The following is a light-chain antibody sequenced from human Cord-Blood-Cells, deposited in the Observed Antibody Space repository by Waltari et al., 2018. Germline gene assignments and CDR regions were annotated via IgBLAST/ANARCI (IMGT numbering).Light chain of an antibody. Sequence: AIRMTQSPSSFSASTGDRVTITCRARQGISSYLAWYQQKPGKAPKLLIYAASTLQSGVPTRFSGSGSGTDFTLTINWLQSEDFGTYYCPQDYSYPRAFGQGTKVEIK. V-gene: IGKV1-8*01. J-gene: IGKJ1*01. CDR2: AAS. CDR1: QGISSY. CDR3: PQDYSYPRA.